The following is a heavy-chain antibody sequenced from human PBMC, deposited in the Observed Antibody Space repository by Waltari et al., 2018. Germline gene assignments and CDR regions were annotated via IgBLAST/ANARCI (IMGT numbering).Heavy chain of an antibody. J-gene: IGHJ4*02. CDR1: GFTFSSYW. D-gene: IGHD2-21*01. Sequence: EVQLVESGGGLVQPGGSLRLSCAASGFTFSSYWMSWVRQAPGKGLEWVANIKQDGSEKYYVDSVKGRFTISRDNAKNSLYLQMNSLRAEDTAVYYCARFGGYCGGDCYANWGQGTLVTVSS. V-gene: IGHV3-7*01. CDR2: IKQDGSEK. CDR3: ARFGGYCGGDCYAN.